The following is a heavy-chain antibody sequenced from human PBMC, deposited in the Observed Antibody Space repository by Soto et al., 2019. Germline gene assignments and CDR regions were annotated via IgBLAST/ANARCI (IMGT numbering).Heavy chain of an antibody. D-gene: IGHD3-16*01. V-gene: IGHV1-3*01. CDR2: INAGNGNT. J-gene: IGHJ5*02. Sequence: PGQRLEWMGWINAGNGNTKYSQKFQGRVTITRDTSATIAYMELISLTSEDTAVYYCARNPIGGPSWLDPWGQGTLVTVSS. CDR3: ARNPIGGPSWLDP.